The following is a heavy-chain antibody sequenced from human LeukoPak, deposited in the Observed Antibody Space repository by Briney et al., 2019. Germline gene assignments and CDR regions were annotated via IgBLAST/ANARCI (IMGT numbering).Heavy chain of an antibody. V-gene: IGHV4-61*02. J-gene: IGHJ4*02. CDR2: IYTSGST. CDR1: GGSISSGSYY. CDR3: ARGPYCSGGSCYFSY. Sequence: SETLSLTCTVSGGSISSGSYYWSWIRQPAGKGLEWIGRIYTSGSTNYNPSLKGRVTISVDTSKNQFSLKLSSVTAADTAVYYCARGPYCSGGSCYFSYWGQGTLVTVSS. D-gene: IGHD2-15*01.